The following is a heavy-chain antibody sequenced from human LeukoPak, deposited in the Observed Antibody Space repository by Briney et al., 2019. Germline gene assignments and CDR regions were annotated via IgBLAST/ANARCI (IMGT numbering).Heavy chain of an antibody. J-gene: IGHJ4*02. V-gene: IGHV3-30*18. D-gene: IGHD3-10*01. CDR3: AKDAAGSLWFGELLSYFDY. Sequence: GGSLRLSCAASGFTFSSYGMHWVRQAPGKGLEWVAVISYDGSNKYYADSVKGRFTISRDNSKNTLYLQMNSLRAEDTAVYYCAKDAAGSLWFGELLSYFDYWGQGTLVTVSS. CDR2: ISYDGSNK. CDR1: GFTFSSYG.